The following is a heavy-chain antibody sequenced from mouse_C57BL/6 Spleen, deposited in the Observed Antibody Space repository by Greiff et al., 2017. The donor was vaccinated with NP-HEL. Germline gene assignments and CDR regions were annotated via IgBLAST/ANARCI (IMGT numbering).Heavy chain of an antibody. D-gene: IGHD2-2*01. CDR3: ARSTMVTTSYWYFDV. V-gene: IGHV1-39*01. CDR1: GYSFTDYN. J-gene: IGHJ1*03. Sequence: VHVKQSGPELVKPGASVKISCKASGYSFTDYNMNWVKQSNGKSLEWIGVINPNYGTTSYNQKFKGKATLTVDQSSSTAYMQLNSLTSEDSAVYYCARSTMVTTSYWYFDVWGTGTTVTVSS. CDR2: INPNYGTT.